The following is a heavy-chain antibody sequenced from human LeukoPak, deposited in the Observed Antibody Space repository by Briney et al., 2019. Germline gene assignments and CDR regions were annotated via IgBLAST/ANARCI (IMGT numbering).Heavy chain of an antibody. CDR2: INPSGGST. CDR1: GYTFTSYY. J-gene: IGHJ4*02. V-gene: IGHV1-46*01. D-gene: IGHD3-22*01. CDR3: ARDRYYYDSSGYIRGISFDY. Sequence: ASVKVSCKASGYTFTSYYMHWVRQAPGQGLEWMGIINPSGGSTSYAQKFQGRVTMTRDTSTSTVYMELSSLRSEDTAVYYCARDRYYYDSSGYIRGISFDYWGQGTLVTGSS.